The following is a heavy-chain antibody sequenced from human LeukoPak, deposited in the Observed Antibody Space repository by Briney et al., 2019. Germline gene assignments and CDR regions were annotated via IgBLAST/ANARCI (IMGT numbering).Heavy chain of an antibody. CDR3: ARGVTVMVRGVMLGKY. J-gene: IGHJ4*02. V-gene: IGHV3-7*01. Sequence: GGSLRLSCIASGFTFSSYWMSWVRQAPGKGLEWVANIKQDGSEKNYVDSVMGRFTISRDNAKNSLYLQMNSLRAEDSAVYYCARGVTVMVRGVMLGKYWGQGTLVTVSS. CDR1: GFTFSSYW. CDR2: IKQDGSEK. D-gene: IGHD3-10*01.